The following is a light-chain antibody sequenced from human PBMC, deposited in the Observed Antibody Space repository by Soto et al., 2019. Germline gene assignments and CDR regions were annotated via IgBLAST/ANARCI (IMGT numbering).Light chain of an antibody. CDR1: SSDVGGSNY. CDR2: DVS. J-gene: IGLJ1*01. Sequence: QSVLTQPASVSGSPGQSIAISCTGTSSDVGGSNYVSWYQQHPGKAPRLMIYDVSTLSPGVSDRFSGSKSGNTASLTISGLQAEDEADYYCSAYRGSTSPYVFGTGTKVTVL. CDR3: SAYRGSTSPYV. V-gene: IGLV2-14*01.